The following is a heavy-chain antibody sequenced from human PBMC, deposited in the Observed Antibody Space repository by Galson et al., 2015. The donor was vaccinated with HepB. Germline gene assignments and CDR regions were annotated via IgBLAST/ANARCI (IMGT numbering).Heavy chain of an antibody. Sequence: SLRLSCAASGFTFSTYGMDWVRQAPGKGLEWLSFISSSGSATFYADSVKGRFTISRDNAKNSLYLQMNSLRDEDTAVYYCVRDGLGYRSCTSCYNWGQGALVTVSS. CDR1: GFTFSTYG. D-gene: IGHD2-2*02. V-gene: IGHV3-48*02. CDR2: ISSSGSAT. J-gene: IGHJ4*02. CDR3: VRDGLGYRSCTSCYN.